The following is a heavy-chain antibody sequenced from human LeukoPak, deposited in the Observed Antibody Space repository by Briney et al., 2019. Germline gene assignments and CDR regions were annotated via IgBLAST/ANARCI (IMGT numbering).Heavy chain of an antibody. Sequence: SETLSLTCTVSGVSISSDNYYWGWIRQPPGKGLEWIGDVYSHGNTFYNPSLKGRVTMSVDASKNQVSLRLSSMSAADTAAYYCARRKYGVGYDPWGQGTLVTVSS. CDR2: VYSHGNT. D-gene: IGHD2-8*01. V-gene: IGHV4-39*01. J-gene: IGHJ5*02. CDR3: ARRKYGVGYDP. CDR1: GVSISSDNYY.